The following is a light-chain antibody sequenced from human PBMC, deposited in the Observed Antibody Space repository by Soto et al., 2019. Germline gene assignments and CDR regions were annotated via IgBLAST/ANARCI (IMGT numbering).Light chain of an antibody. J-gene: IGLJ1*01. Sequence: QSALTQPASVSGSPGQSITFSCTGTSSDVGGYNYVSWYQQHPGKAPKLMIYEVSNRPSGVSNRFSGSKSGNTASLTISGLQAEDEADYYCSSYTTSSTYVFGIGTKVTV. V-gene: IGLV2-14*01. CDR1: SSDVGGYNY. CDR2: EVS. CDR3: SSYTTSSTYV.